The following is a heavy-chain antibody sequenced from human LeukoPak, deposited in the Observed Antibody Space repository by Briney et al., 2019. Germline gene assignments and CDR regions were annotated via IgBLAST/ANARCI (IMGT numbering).Heavy chain of an antibody. CDR3: AREAFGELLGGFDY. V-gene: IGHV4-61*01. J-gene: IGHJ4*02. CDR2: IYYSGST. Sequence: SETLSLTCTVSGGSVSSGSYYWSWIRQPPGKGLEWIGYIYYSGSTNYDPSLKSRVTISVDTFKNQFSLKLSSVTAADTAVYYCAREAFGELLGGFDYWGQGTLVTVSS. CDR1: GGSVSSGSYY. D-gene: IGHD3-10*01.